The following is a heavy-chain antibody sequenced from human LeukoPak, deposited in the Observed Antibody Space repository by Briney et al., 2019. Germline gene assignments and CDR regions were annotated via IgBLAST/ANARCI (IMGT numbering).Heavy chain of an antibody. CDR3: ARGRRGYSYGYRLYYGMDV. CDR2: INHSGST. D-gene: IGHD5-18*01. Sequence: PSETLSLTCAVYGGSFSGYYWSWIRQPPGKGLEWIGEINHSGSTNYNPSLKSRVTISVDTSKNQFSLKLSSVTAADTAVYYCARGRRGYSYGYRLYYGMDVWGQGTRSPSP. CDR1: GGSFSGYY. J-gene: IGHJ6*02. V-gene: IGHV4-34*01.